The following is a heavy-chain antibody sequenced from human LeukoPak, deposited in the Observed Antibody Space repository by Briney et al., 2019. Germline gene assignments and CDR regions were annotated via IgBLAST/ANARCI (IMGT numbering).Heavy chain of an antibody. V-gene: IGHV3-23*01. D-gene: IGHD1-26*01. J-gene: IGHJ4*02. CDR3: ARGISGRGWYVDY. CDR1: GFTSSRYA. CDR2: ISGSGDST. Sequence: GGSLRLSCAASGFTSSRYAMSWVRQAPGKGLEWVSAISGSGDSTYHADSVKGRFTISRDNSKNTMYLQMNSLRAEDTAVYYCARGISGRGWYVDYWGQGTLVTVSS.